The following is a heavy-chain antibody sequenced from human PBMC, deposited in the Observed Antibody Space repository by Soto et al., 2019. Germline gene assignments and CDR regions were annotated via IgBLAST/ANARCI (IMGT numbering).Heavy chain of an antibody. J-gene: IGHJ4*02. Sequence: ASVKVSCKAFGYSFTKYHMHWVRQAPGQGLEWMGWINPGSGVTNQAQKFQGRVTMTRDTSITTTYMELNSLTSDDTAEYYCARVAGHKNARFDTWGQGALVTVSS. CDR3: ARVAGHKNARFDT. D-gene: IGHD1-1*01. CDR2: INPGSGVT. V-gene: IGHV1-2*02. CDR1: GYSFTKYH.